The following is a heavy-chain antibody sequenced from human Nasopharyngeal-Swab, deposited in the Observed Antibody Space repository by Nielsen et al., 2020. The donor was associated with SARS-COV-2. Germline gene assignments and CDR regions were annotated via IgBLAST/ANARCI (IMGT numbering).Heavy chain of an antibody. CDR3: ARDQSGSWFDP. D-gene: IGHD1-14*01. J-gene: IGHJ5*02. CDR2: IYYSGST. Sequence: SETLSLTCTVSGGSISSSSYYWGWIRQPPGKGLEWIGSIYYSGSTYYNPSLKSRVTISVDTSKNQFSLKLSSVTAADTAVYYCARDQSGSWFDPWGQGTLVTVSS. V-gene: IGHV4-39*07. CDR1: GGSISSSSYY.